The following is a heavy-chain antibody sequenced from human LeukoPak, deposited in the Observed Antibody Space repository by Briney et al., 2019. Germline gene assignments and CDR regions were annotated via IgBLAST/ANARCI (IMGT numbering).Heavy chain of an antibody. J-gene: IGHJ4*02. CDR2: IYPGDSDT. D-gene: IGHD3-10*01. CDR3: ARRADYYFFDY. V-gene: IGHV5-51*01. Sequence: GESLKISCKTSGYSFTTYWIGWVRQMPGKGLEWMGIIYPGDSDTRYSPSFQGQVTISAVKSISTAYLQWSSLKASDTARYYCARRADYYFFDYWGQGTLVTVSS. CDR1: GYSFTTYW.